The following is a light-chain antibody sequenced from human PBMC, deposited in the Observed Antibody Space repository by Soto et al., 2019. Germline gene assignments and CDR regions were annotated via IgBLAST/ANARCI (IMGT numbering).Light chain of an antibody. CDR2: DAS. Sequence: DIPVTQSPSILSASVGDRVTITCRASQSFNNWLAWYQQRPGKAPRLLIFDASSLESGVPSRFSGSASGTEFTLTISSLQPDDFATYYCQQYNSYPWTFGQGTRVEIK. CDR3: QQYNSYPWT. J-gene: IGKJ1*01. V-gene: IGKV1-5*01. CDR1: QSFNNW.